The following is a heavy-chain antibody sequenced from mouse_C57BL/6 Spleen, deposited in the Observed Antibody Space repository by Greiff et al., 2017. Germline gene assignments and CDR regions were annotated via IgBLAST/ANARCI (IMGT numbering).Heavy chain of an antibody. CDR1: GFTFSNYW. D-gene: IGHD1-1*01. V-gene: IGHV6-3*01. J-gene: IGHJ1*03. CDR3: TGPFYYGSSYWYFDV. Sequence: VQLKESGGGLVQPGGSMKLSCVASGFTFSNYWMNWVRQSPEKGLEWVAQIRLKSDNYATHYAESVKGRFTISRDDSKSSVYLQMNNLRAEDTGIYYCTGPFYYGSSYWYFDVWGTGTTVTVSS. CDR2: IRLKSDNYAT.